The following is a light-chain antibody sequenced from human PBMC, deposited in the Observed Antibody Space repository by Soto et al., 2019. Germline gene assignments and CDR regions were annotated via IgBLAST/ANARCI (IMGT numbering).Light chain of an antibody. J-gene: IGKJ1*01. CDR2: GAS. CDR1: YSVLSNS. V-gene: IGKV3-20*01. CDR3: QQYGASPWT. Sequence: EIVLTQSPGTLSLSPGERVTLSCWACYSVLSNSLAWFQQIPGQAPRLFIYGASSRAPGIPDRFSGSGSGTDFTLTISRLEPEDFAVYYCQQYGASPWTFGQGTKV.